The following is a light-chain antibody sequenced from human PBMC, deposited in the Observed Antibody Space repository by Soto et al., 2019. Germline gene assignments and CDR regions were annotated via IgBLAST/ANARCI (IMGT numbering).Light chain of an antibody. CDR2: DAS. V-gene: IGKV1-5*01. CDR1: QTGNAG. J-gene: IGKJ1*01. CDR3: QQYNSYAWT. Sequence: EIPMTQSASTLAASLGDRVSIXCRASQTGNAGLAWYQHNPGEAPKRLISDASILETGAPARFSGSGSATEFIPTISSLQPEDVGTYYCQQYNSYAWTFGQGTKVDIK.